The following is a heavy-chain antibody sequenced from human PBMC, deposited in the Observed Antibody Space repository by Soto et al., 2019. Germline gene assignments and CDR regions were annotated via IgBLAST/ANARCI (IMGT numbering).Heavy chain of an antibody. Sequence: GGSLRLSCAASGFTFSSYGMHWVRQAPGKGLEWVAVIWYDGSKKYYEDSVKGRFTISRDNSKNTLYLQMNSLRAEDTAVYYCARDGDYYYDSSGFTLDYWGQGTLVTVSS. V-gene: IGHV3-33*01. J-gene: IGHJ4*02. D-gene: IGHD3-22*01. CDR3: ARDGDYYYDSSGFTLDY. CDR2: IWYDGSKK. CDR1: GFTFSSYG.